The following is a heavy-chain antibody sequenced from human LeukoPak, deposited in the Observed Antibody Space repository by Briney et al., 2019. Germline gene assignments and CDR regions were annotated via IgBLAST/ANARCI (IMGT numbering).Heavy chain of an antibody. J-gene: IGHJ5*02. CDR2: INPSGGST. D-gene: IGHD3-10*01. V-gene: IGHV1-46*01. Sequence: ASVKVSCKASGYTFTSYYMHWVRQTPGQGLEWMGIINPSGGSTSYAQKFQGRVTMTRDTSTSTVYMELSSLRSEDTAVYYCASEEWFGEAYTSNWFDPWGQGTLVTVSS. CDR3: ASEEWFGEAYTSNWFDP. CDR1: GYTFTSYY.